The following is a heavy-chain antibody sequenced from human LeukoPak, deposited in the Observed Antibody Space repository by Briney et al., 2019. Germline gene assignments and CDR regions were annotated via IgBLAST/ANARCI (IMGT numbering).Heavy chain of an antibody. D-gene: IGHD3-10*01. CDR2: IWYDGSHK. J-gene: IGHJ4*02. CDR1: GFTFSRYG. CDR3: ARDLLLWFGELSGDSDY. V-gene: IGHV3-33*08. Sequence: GGSLRLSCAASGFTFSRYGMHWVRQAPGKGLEWVAVIWYDGSHKYYADSVKGRFTISRDNSKNTLHLQMNSLRAEDTAVYYCARDLLLWFGELSGDSDYWGQGTLVTVSS.